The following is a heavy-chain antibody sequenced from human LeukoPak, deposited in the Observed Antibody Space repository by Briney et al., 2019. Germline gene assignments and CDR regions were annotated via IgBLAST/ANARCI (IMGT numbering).Heavy chain of an antibody. CDR1: GGSISSGAYY. CDR3: ARVDYYGSGSYPPYYFDY. Sequence: RSSETLSLTCTVSGGSISSGAYYWGWIRQPPGKGLEWIGYIYYRGSTNYNPSLKSRVTISVDTSKNQFSLKLSSVTAADTAVYYCARVDYYGSGSYPPYYFDYWGQGTLVTVSS. CDR2: IYYRGST. J-gene: IGHJ4*02. D-gene: IGHD3-10*01. V-gene: IGHV4-30-2*01.